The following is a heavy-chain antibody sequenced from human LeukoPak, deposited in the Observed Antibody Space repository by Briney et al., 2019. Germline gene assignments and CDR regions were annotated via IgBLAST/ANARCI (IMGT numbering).Heavy chain of an antibody. CDR3: AKDQPTTVTRRGYFQH. J-gene: IGHJ1*01. V-gene: IGHV3-30*18. CDR1: GFTFSSYG. D-gene: IGHD4-17*01. CDR2: ISYDGSNK. Sequence: GGSLRLSCAASGFTFSSYGMHWVRQAPGKGLEWVAVISYDGSNKYYADSVKGRFTIARDNSKNTLYLQMNSLRAEDTAVYYCAKDQPTTVTRRGYFQHWGQGTLVTVSS.